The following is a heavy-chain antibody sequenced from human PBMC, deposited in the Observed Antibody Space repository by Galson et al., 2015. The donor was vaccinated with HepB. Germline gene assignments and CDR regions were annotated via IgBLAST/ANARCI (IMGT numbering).Heavy chain of an antibody. J-gene: IGHJ4*02. CDR2: IIPIFGTA. Sequence: SVKVSCKASGYTFSSYAISWVRQAPGQGLEWMGGIIPIFGTANYAQKFQGRVTITADESTSTAYMELSSLRSEDTAVYYCARGGIAAAAVYYFDYWGQGTLVTVSS. D-gene: IGHD6-13*01. CDR3: ARGGIAAAAVYYFDY. V-gene: IGHV1-69*13. CDR1: GYTFSSYA.